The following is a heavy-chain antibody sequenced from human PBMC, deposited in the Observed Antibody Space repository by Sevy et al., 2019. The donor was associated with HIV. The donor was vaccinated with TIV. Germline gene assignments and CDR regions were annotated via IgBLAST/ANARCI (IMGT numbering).Heavy chain of an antibody. CDR1: GYTFTGYY. J-gene: IGHJ5*02. CDR3: ARERVYCSGGSCKPGGWFDP. D-gene: IGHD2-15*01. V-gene: IGHV1-2*02. Sequence: ASVKVSCKASGYTFTGYYMHWVRQAPGQGLEWMGWINPNSGGTNYAQKFQGRVTMTRDTSISTAYMGLSRLRSDETAVYYCARERVYCSGGSCKPGGWFDPWGQGTLVTVSS. CDR2: INPNSGGT.